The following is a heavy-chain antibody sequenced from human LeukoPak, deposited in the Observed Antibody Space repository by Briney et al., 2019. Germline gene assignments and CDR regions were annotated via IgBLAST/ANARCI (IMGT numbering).Heavy chain of an antibody. CDR3: ARGRYCSADICSGGDAFDI. Sequence: SETLSLTCTVSGGSISSYYWSWIRQPAGKGLEWIGRIYTRGCTNYNPSLKSRVTMSVDTSKNQFSLKLSSVTAADTAVYYCARGRYCSADICSGGDAFDIWGQGTMVSVSS. CDR1: GGSISSYY. J-gene: IGHJ3*02. V-gene: IGHV4-4*07. CDR2: IYTRGCT. D-gene: IGHD2-15*01.